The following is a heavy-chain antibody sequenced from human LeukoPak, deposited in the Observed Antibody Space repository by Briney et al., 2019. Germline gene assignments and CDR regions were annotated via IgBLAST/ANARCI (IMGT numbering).Heavy chain of an antibody. CDR2: IYYSGST. CDR1: GGSISRSSYY. D-gene: IGHD2-15*01. V-gene: IGHV4-39*07. J-gene: IGHJ5*02. CDR3: ARGEIGNCSGGSCLNWFDP. Sequence: SETLSLTCTVSGGSISRSSYYWGWIRQPPGKGLEWIGSIYYSGSTYYNPSLKSRVTISLDTSKNQFSLKLSSVTAADTAVYYCARGEIGNCSGGSCLNWFDPWGQGTLVTVSS.